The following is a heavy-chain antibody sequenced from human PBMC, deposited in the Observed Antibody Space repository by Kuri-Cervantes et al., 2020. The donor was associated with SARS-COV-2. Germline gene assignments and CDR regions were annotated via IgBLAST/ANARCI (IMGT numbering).Heavy chain of an antibody. CDR1: GDSISNTNYY. J-gene: IGHJ6*03. D-gene: IGHD3-22*01. CDR2: IYHSGST. V-gene: IGHV4-39*07. CDR3: ASCHDSSGYYYYYYMDV. Sequence: SETLSLTCTVSGDSISNTNYYWGWIRQPPGKGLEWIGSIYHSGSTYYNPSLKSRVTISVDTSKNQFSLKLSSVTAADAAVYYCASCHDSSGYYYYYYMDVWGKGTTVTVSS.